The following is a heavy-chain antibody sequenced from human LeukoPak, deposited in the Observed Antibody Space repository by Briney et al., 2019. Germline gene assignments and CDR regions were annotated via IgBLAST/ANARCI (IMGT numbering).Heavy chain of an antibody. CDR3: ARDQRSERWLQTYYFDY. V-gene: IGHV4-59*01. CDR1: GGPIRSYY. Sequence: SETLSLTCTVSGGPIRSYYWSWMRQPPGKGLEWIGNIHYSESTNFNPSLKSRVAIAVDTSKNQFSLSMRSVTAADTAVYYCARDQRSERWLQTYYFDYWGQGTLVTVSS. J-gene: IGHJ4*02. D-gene: IGHD5-24*01. CDR2: IHYSEST.